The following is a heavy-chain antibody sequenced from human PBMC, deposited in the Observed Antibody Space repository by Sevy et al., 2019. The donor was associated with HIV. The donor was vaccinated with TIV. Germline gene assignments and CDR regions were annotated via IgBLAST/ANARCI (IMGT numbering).Heavy chain of an antibody. CDR2: ISNSGTTM. D-gene: IGHD4-17*01. Sequence: GGSLRLSCAASGFTFSSYEMNWVRQAPGKGLEWVSYISNSGTTMSYSDSVKGRFTISRDNARNSLYLQMNSLRAEDTAVYYCARDLPPSATTVAHFDCWSQGTLVTVSS. V-gene: IGHV3-48*03. CDR1: GFTFSSYE. CDR3: ARDLPPSATTVAHFDC. J-gene: IGHJ4*02.